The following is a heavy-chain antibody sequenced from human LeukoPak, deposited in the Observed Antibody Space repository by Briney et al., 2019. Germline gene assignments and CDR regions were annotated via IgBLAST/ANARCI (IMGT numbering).Heavy chain of an antibody. J-gene: IGHJ4*02. D-gene: IGHD4-17*01. V-gene: IGHV4-59*08. Sequence: PSETLSLTCTVSGGSISSYYWSWIRQPPGKGLEWIGYIYYSGSTNYNPSLNSRVTISLDTSNNQFSLKLTSVTAADTAVYYCASGFREYGDYPFWSQGTLVTVSS. CDR2: IYYSGST. CDR1: GGSISSYY. CDR3: ASGFREYGDYPF.